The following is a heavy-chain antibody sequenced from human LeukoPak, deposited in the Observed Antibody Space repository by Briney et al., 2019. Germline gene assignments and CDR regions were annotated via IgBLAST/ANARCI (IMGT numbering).Heavy chain of an antibody. CDR2: IYYSGST. J-gene: IGHJ4*02. D-gene: IGHD3-10*01. V-gene: IGHV4-59*06. CDR1: GGSISSYY. CDR3: AVMVRGVFNY. Sequence: SETLSLTCTVSGGSISSYYWSWIRQPPGKGLEWIGYIYYSGSTYYNPSLKSRVTISLDTSKNQFSLKLTSVTAADTAVYYCAVMVRGVFNYWGQGTLVTVSS.